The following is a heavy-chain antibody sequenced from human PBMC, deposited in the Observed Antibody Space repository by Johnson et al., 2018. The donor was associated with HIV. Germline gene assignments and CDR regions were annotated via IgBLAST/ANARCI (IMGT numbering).Heavy chain of an antibody. J-gene: IGHJ3*02. CDR1: GFTFSNYA. Sequence: EMQLVESGGGVVQPGRSLRLSCAASGFTFSNYAMHWVRQAPGKGLEWVSYISSSGSTIYYADSVKGRFTISRDNAKNSLYLQMNSLRAEDTAVYYCAKDLRDSSGYDAFDIWGQGTMVTVSS. CDR2: ISSSGSTI. V-gene: IGHV3-48*03. CDR3: AKDLRDSSGYDAFDI. D-gene: IGHD3-22*01.